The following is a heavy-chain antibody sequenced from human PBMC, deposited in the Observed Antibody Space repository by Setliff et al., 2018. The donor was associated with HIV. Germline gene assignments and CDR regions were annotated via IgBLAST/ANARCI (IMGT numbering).Heavy chain of an antibody. Sequence: GGSLRLSCAASGSTFDDYAMHWGRQTPGKGLEWVAGITWNSGTIAYADSVEGRFTISRDNAKNHLYLQLSSLRAEDTAIYYCAKDVPATGVEIDSWGQGTLVTVSS. J-gene: IGHJ4*02. CDR3: AKDVPATGVEIDS. CDR2: ITWNSGTI. V-gene: IGHV3-9*01. D-gene: IGHD7-27*01. CDR1: GSTFDDYA.